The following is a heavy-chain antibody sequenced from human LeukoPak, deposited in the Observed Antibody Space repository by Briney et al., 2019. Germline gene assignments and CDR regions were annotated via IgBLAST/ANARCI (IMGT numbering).Heavy chain of an antibody. CDR2: IRSKANSYAT. Sequence: GGSLRLSCAASGFTFSGSAMHWVRQASGKGLEWVGRIRSKANSYATAYAASVKGRFTISRDDSKNTAYLQMNSLKTEDTAVYYCTRPEHMVRGVNSYYMDVWGKGTTVTISS. CDR1: GFTFSGSA. V-gene: IGHV3-73*01. CDR3: TRPEHMVRGVNSYYMDV. J-gene: IGHJ6*03. D-gene: IGHD3-10*01.